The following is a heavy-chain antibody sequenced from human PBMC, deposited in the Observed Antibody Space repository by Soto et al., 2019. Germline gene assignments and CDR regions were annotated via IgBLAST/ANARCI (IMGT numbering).Heavy chain of an antibody. CDR2: IYYSGST. CDR1: GGSISSYY. J-gene: IGHJ3*02. D-gene: IGHD3-3*01. Sequence: PSETLSLTCTVSGGSISSYYWSWIRQPPGKGLEWIGYIYYSGSTNYNPSLKSRVTISVDTSKNQFSLKLSSVTAADTAVYYCARCITIFGVARDAFDIWGQGTMVTVSS. CDR3: ARCITIFGVARDAFDI. V-gene: IGHV4-59*01.